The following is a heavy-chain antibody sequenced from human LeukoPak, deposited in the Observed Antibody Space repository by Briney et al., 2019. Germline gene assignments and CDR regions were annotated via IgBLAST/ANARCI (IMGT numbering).Heavy chain of an antibody. CDR1: GFTFTSYA. Sequence: GRSLRLSCAASGFTFTSYAMYWVRQAPGKGLEWVAVISYDESNKYYADSVKGRSTVSRDNSRNTLYLQMDSLRPEDTAVYYCARDTYSSLGYWGQGTLVTVSS. CDR2: ISYDESNK. V-gene: IGHV3-30-3*01. J-gene: IGHJ4*02. CDR3: ARDTYSSLGY. D-gene: IGHD6-13*01.